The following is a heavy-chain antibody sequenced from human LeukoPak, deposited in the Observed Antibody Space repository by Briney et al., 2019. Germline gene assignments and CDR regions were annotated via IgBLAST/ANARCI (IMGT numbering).Heavy chain of an antibody. J-gene: IGHJ4*02. V-gene: IGHV3-74*03. CDR3: VRSAFHAGSGNYYDY. Sequence: GGSLRLSCAASGFTFSNYWIHWVRQAPGKGLVWVSRIDNAGSITTYADSVKGRFTIPRDNAENTLYLQMSSLRVEDTAVYYCVRSAFHAGSGNYYDYWGQGTLVTVSS. CDR2: IDNAGSIT. D-gene: IGHD3-22*01. CDR1: GFTFSNYW.